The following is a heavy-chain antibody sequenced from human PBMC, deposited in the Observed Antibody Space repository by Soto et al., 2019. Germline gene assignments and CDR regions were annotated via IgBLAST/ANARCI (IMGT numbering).Heavy chain of an antibody. CDR3: ARSVEGHFDY. D-gene: IGHD6-19*01. J-gene: IGHJ4*02. CDR1: GFKFSIYS. V-gene: IGHV3-48*01. CDR2: ITSDTKTI. Sequence: EVQLVESGGALVQPGGSLRLSCVASGFKFSIYSMNWIRQAPGKGLEWSAYITSDTKTIKYADSVKGRFTISRDNAKNSMYLQMKRLSGEDTAVYYFARSVEGHFDYWGQGAVVTVSS.